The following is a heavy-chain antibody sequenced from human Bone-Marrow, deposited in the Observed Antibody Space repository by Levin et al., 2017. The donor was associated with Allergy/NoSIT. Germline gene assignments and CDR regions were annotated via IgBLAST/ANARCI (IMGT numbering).Heavy chain of an antibody. CDR2: INHRGTT. CDR3: ARGKKYYGSGNFFYYYYYMDV. CDR1: GESFTSYY. V-gene: IGHV4-34*01. D-gene: IGHD3-10*01. J-gene: IGHJ6*03. Sequence: GSLRLSCSVSGESFTSYYWTWIRQPPGRGLEWIGEINHRGTTNYNPSLKSRVTMSVDTSKTQFSLKLSSVTAADTAVYYCARGKKYYGSGNFFYYYYYMDVWGKGTTVTVSS.